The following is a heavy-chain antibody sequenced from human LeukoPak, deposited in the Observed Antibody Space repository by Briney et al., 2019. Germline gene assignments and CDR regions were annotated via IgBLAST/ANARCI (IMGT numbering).Heavy chain of an antibody. CDR3: ARRGLVAGIYDLVYGFDL. D-gene: IGHD3/OR15-3a*01. Sequence: ASVKVSCNSSGYTFTGYYMHWVRQAPGQGPEWMGWVNPDTGNTGFAQKFQGRVTITQNSSVTTVYMELSSLTSDDTAVYYCARRGLVAGIYDLVYGFDLWGQGTMVTVSS. CDR1: GYTFTGYY. V-gene: IGHV1-8*03. J-gene: IGHJ3*01. CDR2: VNPDTGNT.